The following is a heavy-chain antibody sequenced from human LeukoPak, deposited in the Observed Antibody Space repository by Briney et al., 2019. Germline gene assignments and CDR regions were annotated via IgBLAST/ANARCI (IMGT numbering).Heavy chain of an antibody. J-gene: IGHJ4*02. CDR2: IYYSGST. CDR3: ARLGSGWYSIFDY. V-gene: IGHV4-59*08. D-gene: IGHD6-19*01. CDR1: GGSISSYY. Sequence: PSETLSLTCTVSGGSISSYYWSWIRQPPGKGLEWIGYIYYSGSTNYNPSLKSRATISVDTSKNQFSLKLSSVTAADTAVYYCARLGSGWYSIFDYWGQGTLVTVSS.